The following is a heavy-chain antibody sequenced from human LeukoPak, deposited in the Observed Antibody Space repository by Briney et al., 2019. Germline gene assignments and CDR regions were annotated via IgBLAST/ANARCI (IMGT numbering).Heavy chain of an antibody. CDR3: ASSGGYHSFDY. Sequence: SETLSLTCAVSGYSISSGYYWGWIRQPPGKGLEWIGSIYHSGSTYYNPSLKSRVTISVDTSKNQFSLKLSSVTAADTAVYYCASSGGYHSFDYWGQGTLVTVSS. J-gene: IGHJ4*02. V-gene: IGHV4-38-2*01. D-gene: IGHD3-10*01. CDR1: GYSISSGYY. CDR2: IYHSGST.